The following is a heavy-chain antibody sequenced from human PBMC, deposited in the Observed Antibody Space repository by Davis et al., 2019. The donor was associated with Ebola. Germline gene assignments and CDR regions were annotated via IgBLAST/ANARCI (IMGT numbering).Heavy chain of an antibody. J-gene: IGHJ4*02. Sequence: GESLKISCAASGFTFSSYWMSWVRQAPGEGLEWVANIKQDGSEKYYVDSVKGRFTISRDNAKNSLYLQMNSLRAEDTAVYYCARDAEESVLVVYAALLLDYWGQGTLVTVSS. V-gene: IGHV3-7*01. CDR1: GFTFSSYW. D-gene: IGHD2-8*02. CDR3: ARDAEESVLVVYAALLLDY. CDR2: IKQDGSEK.